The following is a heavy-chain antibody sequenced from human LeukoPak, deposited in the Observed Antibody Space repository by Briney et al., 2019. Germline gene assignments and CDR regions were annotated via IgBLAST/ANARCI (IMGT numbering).Heavy chain of an antibody. D-gene: IGHD6-13*01. CDR2: ISWNSGSI. CDR3: AKDIEAAAGMIDY. Sequence: GGSLRLSCAASGFTFDDYAMHWVRQAPGKGLEWVSGISWNSGSIGYADSVKGRFTISRDNAKNSLYLQMNSLRAEDTALYYCAKDIEAAAGMIDYWGQGTLVTVSS. J-gene: IGHJ4*02. CDR1: GFTFDDYA. V-gene: IGHV3-9*01.